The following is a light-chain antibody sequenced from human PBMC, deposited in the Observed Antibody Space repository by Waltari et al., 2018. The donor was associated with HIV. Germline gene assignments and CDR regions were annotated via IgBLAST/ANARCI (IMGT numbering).Light chain of an antibody. J-gene: IGLJ2*01. CDR2: SNK. V-gene: IGLV1-44*01. Sequence: QSVLTQPPSASGTPGQRVTISCSGSSSNIGSNTVNWYQQLPGTAPKLLIYSNKQRPSGVPDRCSGSQSGTSASLAISGLQSEDEGDYYCAAWDDSLNAVVFGGGTKLTVL. CDR1: SSNIGSNT. CDR3: AAWDDSLNAVV.